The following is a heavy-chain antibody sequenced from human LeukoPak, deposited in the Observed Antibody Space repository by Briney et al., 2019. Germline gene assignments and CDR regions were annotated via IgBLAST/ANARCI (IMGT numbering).Heavy chain of an antibody. CDR1: GYTFTIYY. Sequence: GASVSVSFKASGYTFTIYYMHWVRPAPGQGGGRVGMIKPSGGSTSYAQKFQGRVTMTRDTSTSTVYMELSSLRSEDTAVYYCARGRGFYSGSYSYYFDYWGQGTLVTVSS. CDR2: IKPSGGST. D-gene: IGHD1-26*01. V-gene: IGHV1-46*01. J-gene: IGHJ4*02. CDR3: ARGRGFYSGSYSYYFDY.